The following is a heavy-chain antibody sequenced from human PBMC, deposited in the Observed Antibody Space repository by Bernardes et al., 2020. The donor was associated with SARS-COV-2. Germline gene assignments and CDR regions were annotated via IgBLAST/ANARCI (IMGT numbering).Heavy chain of an antibody. J-gene: IGHJ4*02. D-gene: IGHD3-3*01. V-gene: IGHV3-23*01. CDR1: GFTLRSYA. Sequence: RGSLRLSCATSGFTLRSYAMTCARLAPGKGLEWVSSARAGRSGTSYADSVKGRFTVSRDSSKNTVYLQMNSLRAEDTALYYCVTDYDFWSGYYHVNWGQGTLVTVSS. CDR2: ARAGRSGT. CDR3: VTDYDFWSGYYHVN.